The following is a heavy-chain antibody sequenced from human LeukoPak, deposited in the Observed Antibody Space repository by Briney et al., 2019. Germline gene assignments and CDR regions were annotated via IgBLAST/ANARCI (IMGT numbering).Heavy chain of an antibody. V-gene: IGHV4-31*03. J-gene: IGHJ5*02. CDR3: ARHRDIVVANWFDP. D-gene: IGHD2-2*01. Sequence: SETLSLTCTVSGGSISSGGYYWSWIRQHPGKGLEWIGYIYYSGSTYYNPSLKSRVTISVDTSKNQFSLKLSSVTAADTAVYHCARHRDIVVANWFDPWGQGTLVTVSS. CDR2: IYYSGST. CDR1: GGSISSGGYY.